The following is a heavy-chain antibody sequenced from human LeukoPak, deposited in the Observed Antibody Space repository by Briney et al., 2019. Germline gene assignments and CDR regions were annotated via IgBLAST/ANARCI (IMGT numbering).Heavy chain of an antibody. V-gene: IGHV1-2*02. Sequence: ASVKVSCKASGYTFTGYYMHWVRQAPGQGLEWMGWINPNSGGTNYAQKFQGRVTMTRDTSISTAYMELSRLRSDDTAVYYCAADVGYCSSTSCYMGWFDPWGQGTVVTVSS. CDR2: INPNSGGT. CDR3: AADVGYCSSTSCYMGWFDP. CDR1: GYTFTGYY. D-gene: IGHD2-2*03. J-gene: IGHJ5*02.